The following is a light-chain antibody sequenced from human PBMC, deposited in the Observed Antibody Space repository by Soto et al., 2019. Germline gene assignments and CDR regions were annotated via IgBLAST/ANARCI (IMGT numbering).Light chain of an antibody. CDR3: QQYNSYPWT. Sequence: RRTQSPSTLSASVGDRVTITCRASQSISSRLAWYQQKPGRAPKLLIYDASSLESEVPSRFSGSGSGTEFTLTISSLQPDDVAIYYCQQYNSYPWTFGQGAKV. J-gene: IGKJ1*01. CDR1: QSISSR. CDR2: DAS. V-gene: IGKV1-5*01.